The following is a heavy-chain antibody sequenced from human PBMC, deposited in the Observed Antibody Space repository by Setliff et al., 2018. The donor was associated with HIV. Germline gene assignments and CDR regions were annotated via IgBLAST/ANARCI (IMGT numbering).Heavy chain of an antibody. Sequence: PSETLSLTCTVSGGSITSGGYYWSWIRQHPGKGLEWIGRIYTSGSTNYNPSLKSRVTISVDTSKNQFSLKLSSVTAADSAIYYCARSGCKGGSCWSHSVMVYWGQGALVTVSS. CDR3: ARSGCKGGSCWSHSVMVY. CDR1: GGSITSGGYY. D-gene: IGHD2-15*01. CDR2: IYTSGST. J-gene: IGHJ4*02. V-gene: IGHV4-61*02.